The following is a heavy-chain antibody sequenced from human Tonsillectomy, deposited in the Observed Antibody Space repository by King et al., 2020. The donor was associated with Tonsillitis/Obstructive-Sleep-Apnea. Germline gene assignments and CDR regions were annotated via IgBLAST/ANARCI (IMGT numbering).Heavy chain of an antibody. CDR2: ISGSGSST. CDR1: GFTFTKYA. J-gene: IGHJ4*02. Sequence: VQLVESGGGLVQPGGSLRLSCAASGFTFTKYAMSWVRQAPGKGLEWVSAISGSGSSTYYADPVKGRFTISRDNSKNTLYLQMNSLRAEDTALYYCAKDWYCSSTSCSSVYWGQGTLVTVSS. CDR3: AKDWYCSSTSCSSVY. V-gene: IGHV3-23*04. D-gene: IGHD2-2*01.